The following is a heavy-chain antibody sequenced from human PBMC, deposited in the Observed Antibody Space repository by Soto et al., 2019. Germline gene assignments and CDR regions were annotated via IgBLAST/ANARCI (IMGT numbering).Heavy chain of an antibody. V-gene: IGHV4-30-2*01. CDR2: IYHSGST. J-gene: IGHJ4*02. CDR3: ARGPPLGY. CDR1: GGSISSGGYS. Sequence: SETLSLTCAVSGGSISSGGYSWSWIRQPPGKGLECISYIYHSGSTYYNPSLKSRVTISVDRSKNQFSLKLSSVTAADTAVYYCARGPPLGYWGQGTLVTVSS.